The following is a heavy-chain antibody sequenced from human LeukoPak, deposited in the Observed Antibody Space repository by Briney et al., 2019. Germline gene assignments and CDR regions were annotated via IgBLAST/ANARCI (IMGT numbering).Heavy chain of an antibody. CDR2: ISGSGGST. V-gene: IGHV3-23*01. J-gene: IGHJ4*02. CDR1: GLTFSSYA. D-gene: IGHD3-22*01. CDR3: AKDPTMIVVVIPDY. Sequence: GGSPRHSCAASGLTFSSYAMSWVPQAPGKGVEWGSAISGSGGSTYYADSVKGRFTISRDNSKNTLYLQMNSLRAEDTAVYYCAKDPTMIVVVIPDYWAREPWSPSPQ.